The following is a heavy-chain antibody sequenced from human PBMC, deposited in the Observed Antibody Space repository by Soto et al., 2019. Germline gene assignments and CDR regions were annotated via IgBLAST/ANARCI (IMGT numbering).Heavy chain of an antibody. CDR2: ISYDGGIK. J-gene: IGHJ3*02. V-gene: IGHV3-30*18. D-gene: IGHD3-22*01. CDR1: GFTFSHYG. CDR3: AKLPWGFNYYDRSEYPATDNDAFDI. Sequence: QMQLVESGGGVVQPGKSLRVSCAASGFTFSHYGIHWVRQAPGKGLEWVAVISYDGGIKLYADSVRDRFAISRDNSKDTLYLQMNTLGPDDTAVYYCAKLPWGFNYYDRSEYPATDNDAFDIWGQGTMVTVSS.